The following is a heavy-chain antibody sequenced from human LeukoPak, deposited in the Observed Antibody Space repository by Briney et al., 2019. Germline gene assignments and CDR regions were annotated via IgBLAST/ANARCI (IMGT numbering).Heavy chain of an antibody. V-gene: IGHV1-24*01. J-gene: IGHJ4*02. CDR2: FDPEDGET. CDR1: GYTLTELS. D-gene: IGHD1-26*01. Sequence: GASVKVSCKVSGYTLTELSMHWVRQAPGKGREWMGGFDPEDGETIYAQQFQGRVTMTEDTSTDTAYMELSSLRSEDTAVYYCATAYSGSYVGYFDYWGQGTLVTVSS. CDR3: ATAYSGSYVGYFDY.